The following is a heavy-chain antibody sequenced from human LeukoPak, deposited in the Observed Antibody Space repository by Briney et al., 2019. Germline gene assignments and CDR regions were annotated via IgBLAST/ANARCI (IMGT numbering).Heavy chain of an antibody. V-gene: IGHV4-59*08. CDR2: IYYSGST. CDR1: GGSISSYY. CDR3: ARLGNSGWFDY. J-gene: IGHJ4*02. Sequence: SETLSLTCTVSGGSISSYYWSWIRQPPGKGLEWIGYIYYSGSTNYNPSLKSRVTISVDTSKNQFSLKLSSVTAADTAVYYCARLGNSGWFDYWGQGTLVTVSS. D-gene: IGHD6-19*01.